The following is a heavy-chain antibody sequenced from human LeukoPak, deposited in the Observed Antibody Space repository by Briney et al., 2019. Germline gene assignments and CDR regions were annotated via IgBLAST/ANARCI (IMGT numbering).Heavy chain of an antibody. CDR1: GYTFTGYY. J-gene: IGHJ4*02. CDR3: ASSMNYGDYEGY. Sequence: ASVKVSCKASGYTFTGYYMHRVRQAPGQRLEWLGWSNPNSGGTNYAQKFQGRVTMTRDTSISTAYMELSRLRSDDAAVYYCASSMNYGDYEGYWGQGTLVTVSS. D-gene: IGHD4-17*01. V-gene: IGHV1-2*02. CDR2: SNPNSGGT.